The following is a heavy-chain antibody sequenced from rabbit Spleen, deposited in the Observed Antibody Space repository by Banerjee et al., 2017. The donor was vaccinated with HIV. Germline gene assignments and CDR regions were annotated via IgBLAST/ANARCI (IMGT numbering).Heavy chain of an antibody. CDR2: IDTGSSGFT. CDR3: ARGGDDVGDGCDL. CDR1: GVSFSANSY. Sequence: QSLEESGGDLVKPGASLTLTCTASGVSFSANSYMCWVRQAPGKGLEWIACIDTGSSGFTYFASWAKGRFTVSKASSTKVTLQMTSLTAADTATYFCARGGDDVGDGCDLWGQGTLVTVS. D-gene: IGHD2-1*01. V-gene: IGHV1S40*01. J-gene: IGHJ4*01.